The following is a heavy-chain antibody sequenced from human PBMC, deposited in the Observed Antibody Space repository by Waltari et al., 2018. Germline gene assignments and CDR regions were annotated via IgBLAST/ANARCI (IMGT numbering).Heavy chain of an antibody. D-gene: IGHD3-9*01. CDR3: ARCRTGYYLDFQH. J-gene: IGHJ1*01. CDR2: IGASGAPT. V-gene: IGHV3-23*01. Sequence: RNWVRQAPGKGLEWVSVIGASGAPTYYADSVKGRFTISRDNSKNTLYLQMNSLRAEDTAVYYCARCRTGYYLDFQHWGQGTLVTVSS.